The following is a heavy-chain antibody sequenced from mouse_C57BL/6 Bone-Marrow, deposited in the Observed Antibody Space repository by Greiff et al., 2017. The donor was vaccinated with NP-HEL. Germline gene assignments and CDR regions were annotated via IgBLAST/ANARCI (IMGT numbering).Heavy chain of an antibody. Sequence: VQLQQSGAELVRPGASVTLSCKASGYTFTDYEMHWVKQTPVHGLEWIGAIDPETGGPAYNQKFKGKAILTAEKSSSTAYMELRSLTSEDSAVYYCTRSEAYYSNYVDYWGQGTTLTVSS. V-gene: IGHV1-15*01. CDR3: TRSEAYYSNYVDY. D-gene: IGHD2-5*01. J-gene: IGHJ2*01. CDR1: GYTFTDYE. CDR2: IDPETGGP.